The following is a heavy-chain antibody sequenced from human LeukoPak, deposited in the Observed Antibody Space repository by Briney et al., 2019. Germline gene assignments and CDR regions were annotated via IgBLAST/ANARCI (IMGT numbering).Heavy chain of an antibody. CDR3: ARADGSSLWYYYYGMDV. J-gene: IGHJ6*02. D-gene: IGHD6-13*01. CDR2: INHSGST. CDR1: GGSFSGYY. Sequence: PSETLSLTCAVYGGSFSGYYWSWIRQPPGKGLEWIGEINHSGSTNYNPSLKSRVTISVDTSKNQFSLKLSSVTAADTAVYYCARADGSSLWYYYYGMDVWGQGTTVTVSS. V-gene: IGHV4-34*01.